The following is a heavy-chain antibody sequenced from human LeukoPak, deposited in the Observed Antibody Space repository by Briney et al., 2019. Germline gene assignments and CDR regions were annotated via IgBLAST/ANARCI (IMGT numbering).Heavy chain of an antibody. J-gene: IGHJ4*02. CDR3: ARHGHHGDHDY. Sequence: KPSDTLSLTCTLSGGSITSSSYYWGWLRQPPGKGLQRIGSIYYSRSTYYTPSINSRVTISVDTTKNQFSLKLTSVTAADTAVYYCARHGHHGDHDYWGQGTLVTVSS. CDR1: GGSITSSSYY. V-gene: IGHV4-39*01. CDR2: IYYSRST. D-gene: IGHD2-21*02.